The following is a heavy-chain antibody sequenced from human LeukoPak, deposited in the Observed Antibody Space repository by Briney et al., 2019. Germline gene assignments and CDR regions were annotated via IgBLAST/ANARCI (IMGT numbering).Heavy chain of an antibody. V-gene: IGHV1-2*02. D-gene: IGHD2-15*01. Sequence: ASVKVSCKASGYTFTSYGISWLRQAPGQGLEWMGWINPNSGGTSFALNFQGRVTLTRDTSISTVYMELSRLRSDDTAVYYCARDLSGGALGAFAIWGQGTMVTVSS. CDR1: GYTFTSYG. CDR3: ARDLSGGALGAFAI. CDR2: INPNSGGT. J-gene: IGHJ3*02.